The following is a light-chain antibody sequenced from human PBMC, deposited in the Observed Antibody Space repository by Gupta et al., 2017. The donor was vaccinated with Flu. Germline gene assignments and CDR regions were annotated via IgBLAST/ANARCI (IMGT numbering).Light chain of an antibody. V-gene: IGKV3-20*01. CDR1: QSFSSAF. Sequence: GTLSLSPGERATLSCRASQSFSSAFLAWYQQTPGQAPRLLLYGSSGRPSGIPDRFSVSGSGTDFTLTISRLEPEDFAVYYCQQYVSSPWTFGQGTKVEI. CDR2: GSS. CDR3: QQYVSSPWT. J-gene: IGKJ1*01.